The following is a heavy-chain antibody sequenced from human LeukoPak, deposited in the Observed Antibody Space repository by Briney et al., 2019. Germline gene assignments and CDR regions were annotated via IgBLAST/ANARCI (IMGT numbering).Heavy chain of an antibody. CDR2: MNPNSGNT. CDR3: ARGPNYYYYYGMDV. CDR1: GYTFTSYA. Sequence: GASVKVSCKASGYTFTSYAMNWVRQAPGQGLEWMGWMNPNSGNTGYAQKFQDRVTMTRNTSISTAYMELSSLRSEDTAVYYCARGPNYYYYYGMDVWGQGTTVTVSS. V-gene: IGHV1-8*02. J-gene: IGHJ6*02.